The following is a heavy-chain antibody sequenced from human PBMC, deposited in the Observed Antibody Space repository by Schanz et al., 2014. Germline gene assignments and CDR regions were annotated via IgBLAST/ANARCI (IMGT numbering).Heavy chain of an antibody. D-gene: IGHD1-26*01. CDR1: GFTASSHS. CDR2: ISSRSSHI. CDR3: ARDHTTESYYSAGPPIDY. Sequence: EVQLVESGGGLVKPGGSLRLSCGVSGFTASSHSMNWVRQAPGKGLEWVSSISSRSSHIYYADSVKGRFTVSRDNAKNTLFLQMNSLRAEDTAVYYCARDHTTESYYSAGPPIDYWGQGTLXTVSS. J-gene: IGHJ4*02. V-gene: IGHV3-21*02.